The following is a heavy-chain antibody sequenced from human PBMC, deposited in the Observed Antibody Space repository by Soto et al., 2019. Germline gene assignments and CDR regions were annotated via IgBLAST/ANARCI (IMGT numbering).Heavy chain of an antibody. J-gene: IGHJ3*02. Sequence: GESLKISCQGSGYSFTSYWIGWVRQMPGKGLEWMGIIYPGDSDTRYSPSFQGQVTISADKSISTAYLQWSSLKASDTAMYYCARHEVRDGCKLTGDIWGQGTMVTVSS. CDR3: ARHEVRDGCKLTGDI. D-gene: IGHD3-9*01. CDR2: IYPGDSDT. CDR1: GYSFTSYW. V-gene: IGHV5-51*01.